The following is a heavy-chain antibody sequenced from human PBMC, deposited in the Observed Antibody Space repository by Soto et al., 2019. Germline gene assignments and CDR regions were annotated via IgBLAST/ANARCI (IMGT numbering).Heavy chain of an antibody. J-gene: IGHJ4*02. V-gene: IGHV3-48*01. CDR2: ISSSSSTI. CDR3: ARDSIAVAGTPYFDY. D-gene: IGHD6-19*01. CDR1: GFTFSSYS. Sequence: PGGALRLSCAASGFTFSSYSMNWVRQAPGKGLEWVSYISSSSSTIYYADSVKGRFTISRDNAKNSLYLQMNSLRAEDTAVYYCARDSIAVAGTPYFDYWGQGTLVTVSS.